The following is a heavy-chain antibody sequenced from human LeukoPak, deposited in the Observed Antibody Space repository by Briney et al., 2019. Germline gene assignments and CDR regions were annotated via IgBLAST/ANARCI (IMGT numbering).Heavy chain of an antibody. CDR2: ISSSSSYI. CDR1: GFTFSSYS. J-gene: IGHJ4*02. CDR3: ARVGLIGDYVDY. Sequence: GGSLRLSCAASGFTFSSYSMNWVRQAPGKGLEWVSSISSSSSYIYYADSVKGRFTISRDNAKNSLYLQMNSLRAEDTAVYYCARVGLIGDYVDYWGQGTLVTVSS. V-gene: IGHV3-21*01. D-gene: IGHD4-17*01.